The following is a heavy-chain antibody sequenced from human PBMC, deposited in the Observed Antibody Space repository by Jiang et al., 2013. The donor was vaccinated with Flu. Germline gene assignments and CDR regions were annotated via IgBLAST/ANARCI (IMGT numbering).Heavy chain of an antibody. D-gene: IGHD1-14*01. CDR3: ARTGFNYYYYYYMDV. J-gene: IGHJ6*03. V-gene: IGHV4-34*01. Sequence: KSRVTISVDTSKNQFSLKLSSVTAADTAVYYCARTGFNYYYYYYMDVWGKGTTVTVSS.